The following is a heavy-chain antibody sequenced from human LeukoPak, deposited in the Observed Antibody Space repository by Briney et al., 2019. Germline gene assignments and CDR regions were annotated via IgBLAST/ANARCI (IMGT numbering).Heavy chain of an antibody. CDR3: ARLSKAVAFDF. D-gene: IGHD6-19*01. J-gene: IGHJ4*02. CDR1: GGSVNNYY. CDR2: IYYSGGT. V-gene: IGHV4-59*08. Sequence: SETLSLTCTVSGGSVNNYYWNWIRQPPGKGLEWIGYIYYSGGTNYNPSLKSRVTISVDTSKNQFPLRLSSVTAADTAVYYCARLSKAVAFDFWGQGTLVTVSS.